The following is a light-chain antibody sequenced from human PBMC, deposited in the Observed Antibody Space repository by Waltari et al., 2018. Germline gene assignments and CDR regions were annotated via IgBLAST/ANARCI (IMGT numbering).Light chain of an antibody. CDR2: EVS. V-gene: IGLV2-14*01. CDR3: SSYTSSSTLG. Sequence: QSALTQPASVSGSPGQSITISCTGTSRDVGGYHYASWYQQHPGKAPKLMIYEVSNRPSGVSNRFSGSKSGNTASLTISGLQAEDEADYYCSSYTSSSTLGFGGGTKLTVL. J-gene: IGLJ2*01. CDR1: SRDVGGYHY.